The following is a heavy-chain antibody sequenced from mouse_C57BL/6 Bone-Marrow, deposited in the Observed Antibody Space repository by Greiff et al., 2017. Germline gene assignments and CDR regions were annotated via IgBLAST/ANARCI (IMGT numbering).Heavy chain of an antibody. V-gene: IGHV5-4*01. J-gene: IGHJ1*03. Sequence: EVKLMESGGGLVKPGGSLKLSCAASGFTFSSYAMSWVRQTPEKRLEWVATISDGGSYTYYPANVKGRFPISRDNAKNNLYLQMSHLKSEDTAMYYCARDNYWYFDVWGTGTTVTVSS. CDR1: GFTFSSYA. CDR2: ISDGGSYT. CDR3: ARDNYWYFDV.